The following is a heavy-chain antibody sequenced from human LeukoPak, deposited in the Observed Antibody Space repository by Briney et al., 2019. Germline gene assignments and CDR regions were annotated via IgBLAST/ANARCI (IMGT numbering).Heavy chain of an antibody. V-gene: IGHV3-30*02. CDR3: AKDAGGVVVPDYAFDI. Sequence: TGGSLRLSCAASGFTFSSYGMHWVRQAPGKGLEWVAFIRYDGGNKYYADSVKGRFTISRDNSKNTLYLQMNSLRAEDTAVYYCAKDAGGVVVPDYAFDIWGQGTMVTVSS. D-gene: IGHD2-2*01. CDR1: GFTFSSYG. J-gene: IGHJ3*02. CDR2: IRYDGGNK.